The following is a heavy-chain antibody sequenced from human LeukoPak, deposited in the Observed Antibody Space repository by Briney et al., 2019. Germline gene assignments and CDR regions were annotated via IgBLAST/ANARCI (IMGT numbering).Heavy chain of an antibody. D-gene: IGHD6-13*01. V-gene: IGHV3-11*01. J-gene: IGHJ5*02. CDR1: GFTFSDYY. CDR3: ARAEGEQQLVRGTNWFDP. CDR2: ISSSGSTI. Sequence: GGSLRLSCAASGFTFSDYYMSWIRQAPGKGLEWVSYISSSGSTIYNADSVKGRFTISRDNAKNSLYLQMNSLRAEDTAVYYCARAEGEQQLVRGTNWFDPWGQGTLVTVSS.